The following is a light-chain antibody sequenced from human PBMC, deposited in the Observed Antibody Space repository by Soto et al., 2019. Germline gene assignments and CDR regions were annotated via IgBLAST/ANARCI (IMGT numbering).Light chain of an antibody. CDR1: QSLGSN. J-gene: IGKJ5*01. CDR2: GAS. CDR3: QQYKNWPPIT. Sequence: EIVMTQSPATLSVSPGERATLSCRASQSLGSNLAWYQQKPGQAPRLLIYGASIRATGIPARFSGSGSGTEFTLTISSLQSEDFAVYYCQQYKNWPPITFGQGTRLEI. V-gene: IGKV3-15*01.